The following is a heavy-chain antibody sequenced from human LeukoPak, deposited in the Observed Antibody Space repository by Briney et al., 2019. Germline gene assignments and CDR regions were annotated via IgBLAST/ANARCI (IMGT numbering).Heavy chain of an antibody. V-gene: IGHV4-39*07. Sequence: SETLSLTCTVSGGSISSNSYYWGWIRQPPGKGLEWIGTVYYGGSTYYNPSLKSRVTISVDTSKNQFSLKLSSVTAADTAVYYCARLTKNDSGSYRFGKKKRGYMDVWGKGTTVTISS. CDR3: ARLTKNDSGSYRFGKKKRGYMDV. J-gene: IGHJ6*03. D-gene: IGHD3-10*01. CDR1: GGSISSNSYY. CDR2: VYYGGST.